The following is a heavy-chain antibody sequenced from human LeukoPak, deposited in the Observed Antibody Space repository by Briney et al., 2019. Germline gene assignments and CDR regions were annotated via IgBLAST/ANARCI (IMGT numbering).Heavy chain of an antibody. D-gene: IGHD6-13*01. CDR1: GSTFSSYG. CDR2: ISYDGSNK. CDR3: AKDEEYSSSWTHLDY. Sequence: GGSLRLSCAASGSTFSSYGMHWVRQAPGKGLEWVAVISYDGSNKYYADSVKGRFTISRDNSKNTLYLQMNSLRAEDTAVYYCAKDEEYSSSWTHLDYWGQGTLVTVSS. J-gene: IGHJ4*02. V-gene: IGHV3-30*18.